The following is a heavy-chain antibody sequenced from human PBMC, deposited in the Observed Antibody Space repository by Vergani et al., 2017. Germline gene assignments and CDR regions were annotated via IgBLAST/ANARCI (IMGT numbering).Heavy chain of an antibody. V-gene: IGHV4-31*03. Sequence: QVQLQESGPGLVKPSQTLALTCSVSGDSISSGVYYWNWIRQHPGKGLEWIGYIYSTGSTHHNPSLRRRINMSVDTSKNQFSLKVTSVTAADTAVYFCARQXPGSGWSPGDFDDWGQGILVTVSS. CDR3: ARQXPGSGWSPGDFDD. D-gene: IGHD6-19*01. CDR2: IYSTGST. CDR1: GDSISSGVYY. J-gene: IGHJ4*02.